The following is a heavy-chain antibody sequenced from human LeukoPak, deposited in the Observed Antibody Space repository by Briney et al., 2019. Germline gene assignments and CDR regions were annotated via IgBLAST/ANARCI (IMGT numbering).Heavy chain of an antibody. D-gene: IGHD6-6*01. V-gene: IGHV3-23*01. J-gene: IGHJ4*02. CDR1: GFTFSSYS. Sequence: HAGGSLRLSCAASGFTFSSYSMNWVRQAPGKGLEWVSAISGSGGSTYYADSVEGRFTISRDNSKNTLYLQMNSLRAEDTAVYYCAKGDQYSSSFVYWGQGTLVTVSS. CDR3: AKGDQYSSSFVY. CDR2: ISGSGGST.